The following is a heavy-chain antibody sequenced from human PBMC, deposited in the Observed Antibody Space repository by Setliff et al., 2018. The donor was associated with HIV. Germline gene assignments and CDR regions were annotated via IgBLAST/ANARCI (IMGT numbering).Heavy chain of an antibody. CDR2: INPNNGGT. J-gene: IGHJ4*02. V-gene: IGHV1-2*02. CDR3: ARDYYDSRGYIVFPGLPDY. CDR1: GYTFTGYY. Sequence: ASVKVSCKASGYTFTGYYMHWVRQAPGQGLEWMGWINPNNGGTNYAQKFQGRVTMTRDTSISTPYMELSRLRSDDTAVYYCARDYYDSRGYIVFPGLPDYWGQGTLVTVSS. D-gene: IGHD3-22*01.